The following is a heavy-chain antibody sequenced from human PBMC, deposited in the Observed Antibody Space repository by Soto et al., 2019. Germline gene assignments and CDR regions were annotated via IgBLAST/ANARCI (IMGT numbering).Heavy chain of an antibody. CDR3: ASSDGNWFDP. Sequence: SETLSLTCTVSGGSISSGGYYWSWIRQHPGKGLEWIGYIYYSGGTYYNPSLKSRVTISVDTSKNQFSLKLSSVTAADTAVYYCASSDGNWFDPWGQGTLVTVSS. CDR2: IYYSGGT. V-gene: IGHV4-31*03. D-gene: IGHD3-10*01. CDR1: GGSISSGGYY. J-gene: IGHJ5*02.